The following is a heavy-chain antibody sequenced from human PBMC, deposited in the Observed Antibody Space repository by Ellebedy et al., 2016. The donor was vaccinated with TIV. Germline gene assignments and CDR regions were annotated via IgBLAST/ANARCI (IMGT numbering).Heavy chain of an antibody. J-gene: IGHJ2*01. Sequence: GGSLRLXXAASGFTVSSNYMSWVRQAPGKGLEWVSVIYSGGSTYYADSVKGRFTISRDNSKNTLYLQMNSLRAEDTAVYYCAKGRNDLLDLWGRGTLVTVSS. D-gene: IGHD1-14*01. CDR3: AKGRNDLLDL. CDR1: GFTVSSNY. CDR2: IYSGGST. V-gene: IGHV3-53*01.